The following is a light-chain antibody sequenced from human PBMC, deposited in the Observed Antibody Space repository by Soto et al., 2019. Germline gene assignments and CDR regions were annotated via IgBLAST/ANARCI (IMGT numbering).Light chain of an antibody. CDR1: QGIGSY. CDR3: QQYNDWPPYT. Sequence: TQSPSSLSASVGDRVTITCRASQGIGSYLAWYQQKPGQAPRLLIYGASTRATDIPARFSGSGSGTEFTLTISSLQSEDVAVYYCQQYNDWPPYTFGQGTKLQIK. V-gene: IGKV3-15*01. CDR2: GAS. J-gene: IGKJ2*01.